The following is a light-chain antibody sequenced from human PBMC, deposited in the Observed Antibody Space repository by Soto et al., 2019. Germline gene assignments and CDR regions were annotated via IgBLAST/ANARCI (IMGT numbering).Light chain of an antibody. Sequence: EIVMTQSPVTLSVSPGEGATLSCRASQSVSINLAWFQQKPGQAPRLLIYGASTRATGIPARFSGGGSGTGFTLTISSLQSEDFAVYYCQQYNDWPRTFGQGTKVDIK. V-gene: IGKV3-15*01. CDR1: QSVSIN. J-gene: IGKJ1*01. CDR3: QQYNDWPRT. CDR2: GAS.